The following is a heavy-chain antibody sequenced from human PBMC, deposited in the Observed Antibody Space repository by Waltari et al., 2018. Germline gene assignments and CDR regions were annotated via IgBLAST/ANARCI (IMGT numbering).Heavy chain of an antibody. CDR3: ARGINSSGWGAYY. CDR2: INHSGST. D-gene: IGHD6-19*01. CDR1: GGSFSGYY. V-gene: IGHV4-34*01. Sequence: QVQLQQWGAGLLKPSETLSLTCAVYGGSFSGYYWSWIRQPPGKGLEWIGEINHSGSTNYNPSLKSRVTISVDTSKNQFSLKLSSVTAADTAVYYCARGINSSGWGAYYWGQGTLVIVSS. J-gene: IGHJ4*02.